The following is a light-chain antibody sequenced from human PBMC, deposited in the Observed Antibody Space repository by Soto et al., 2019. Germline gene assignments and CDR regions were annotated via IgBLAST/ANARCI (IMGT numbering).Light chain of an antibody. CDR1: QSVSST. J-gene: IGKJ4*01. Sequence: EILMTQSPATLSVSPGERATLSCRASQSVSSTLAWYQQKPGQAPRLLIYGASTRATDIPARFSGSGSGTEFTLTINSLQSEDCATYYCQQYHTWPVTFGGGTKVDIK. CDR3: QQYHTWPVT. CDR2: GAS. V-gene: IGKV3-15*01.